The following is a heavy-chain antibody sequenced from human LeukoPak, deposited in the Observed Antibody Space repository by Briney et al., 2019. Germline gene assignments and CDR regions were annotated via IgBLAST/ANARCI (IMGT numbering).Heavy chain of an antibody. D-gene: IGHD2-21*01. J-gene: IGHJ4*02. CDR3: TRDFAF. CDR1: GFAFSTYW. V-gene: IGHV3-7*01. Sequence: GGSLRLSCAASGFAFSTYWMDWVRQAPGKGLEWVGNINQDGSVKHYVDSVRGRSTISRDNARNSVYLQMSALRVEDTAVYYCTRDFAFWGQGSLVTASS. CDR2: INQDGSVK.